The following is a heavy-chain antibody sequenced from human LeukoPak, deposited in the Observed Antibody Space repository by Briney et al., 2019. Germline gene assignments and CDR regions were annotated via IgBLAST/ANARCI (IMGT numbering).Heavy chain of an antibody. Sequence: GESLRLSCAASGFTFSSYGLNWVRQAPGKGLEWVSTISSGGHIYYEDSVKGRFTISRDNAKNSLYLQMNSPRAEDTAVYYCARDQDGGKYYYESSGYSHWGQGILVTVSS. CDR3: ARDQDGGKYYYESSGYSH. D-gene: IGHD3-22*01. CDR2: ISSGGHI. CDR1: GFTFSSYG. V-gene: IGHV3-21*01. J-gene: IGHJ4*02.